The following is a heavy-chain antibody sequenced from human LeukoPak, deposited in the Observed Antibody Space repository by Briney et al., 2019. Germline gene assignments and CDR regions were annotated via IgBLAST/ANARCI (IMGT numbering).Heavy chain of an antibody. Sequence: SETLSLPCTVSGGSISSYYWSWIGPSPGKGLEWNGYIHSRGSTNYTPPLQSRVTISVDTSKNQFSLTLSSLTAADTAVYYCARSVLGSSYGIHIDYWGQGTLVTVSS. CDR2: IHSRGST. D-gene: IGHD5-18*01. CDR1: GGSISSYY. V-gene: IGHV4-59*01. J-gene: IGHJ4*02. CDR3: ARSVLGSSYGIHIDY.